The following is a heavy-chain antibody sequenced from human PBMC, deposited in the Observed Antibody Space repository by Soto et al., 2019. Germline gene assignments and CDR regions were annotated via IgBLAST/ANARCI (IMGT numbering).Heavy chain of an antibody. Sequence: GGSLRLSCTASGFTFSSYAMSWVRQAPGKGLEWVSAISGDGGSTYYADSVKGRFTISRDNSKNTLYLQMNNLRAEDTAVYYCAKTRDTSSSPYYYYYYGMDVWGQGTTVTVFS. D-gene: IGHD3-16*02. V-gene: IGHV3-23*01. J-gene: IGHJ6*02. CDR3: AKTRDTSSSPYYYYYYGMDV. CDR1: GFTFSSYA. CDR2: ISGDGGST.